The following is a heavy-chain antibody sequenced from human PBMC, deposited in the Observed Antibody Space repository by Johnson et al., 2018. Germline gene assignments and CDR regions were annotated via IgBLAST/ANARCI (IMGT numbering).Heavy chain of an antibody. Sequence: QVQLVQSGGRVVQPGRSXRLSCSASGFTFSSYAMHWVRQAPGKGLEWVAVISDDGSNKFYAESVKGRFPISRDNSKYTVYLQMHSLKAADTAVFYCARAQGGDYLAEYFQHWGQGTLVTVSS. J-gene: IGHJ1*01. CDR2: ISDDGSNK. CDR3: ARAQGGDYLAEYFQH. CDR1: GFTFSSYA. V-gene: IGHV3-30-3*01. D-gene: IGHD4-17*01.